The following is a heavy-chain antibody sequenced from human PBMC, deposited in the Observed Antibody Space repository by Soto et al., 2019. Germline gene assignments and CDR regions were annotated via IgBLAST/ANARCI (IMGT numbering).Heavy chain of an antibody. CDR2: IIPIFGTA. CDR3: ARDGPGYSNSWHYYYGMDV. CDR1: GGTFSSYA. J-gene: IGHJ6*02. D-gene: IGHD6-13*01. Sequence: QVQLVQSGAEVKKPGSSVKVSCKASGGTFSSYAISWVRQAPGQGLEWMGGIIPIFGTANYAQKFQGRVTITADESTSTAYMELSSLRSEDTAVYYCARDGPGYSNSWHYYYGMDVWGQGTTVTVSS. V-gene: IGHV1-69*12.